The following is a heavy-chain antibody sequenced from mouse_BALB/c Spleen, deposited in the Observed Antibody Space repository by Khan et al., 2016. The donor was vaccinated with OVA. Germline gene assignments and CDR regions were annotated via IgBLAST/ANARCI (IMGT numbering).Heavy chain of an antibody. CDR1: GFSLSRYN. Sequence: VELVESGPGLVAPSQSLSITCTVSGFSLSRYNIHWFRQPPGKGLEWLGMIWGGGGTDYNSTLKIRLSISKDNSKSQVFLKMNSLQTDDTAMYCCARAYYRYDGYYAMDYWGQGTSVTVSS. CDR3: ARAYYRYDGYYAMDY. J-gene: IGHJ4*01. D-gene: IGHD2-14*01. V-gene: IGHV2-6-4*01. CDR2: IWGGGGT.